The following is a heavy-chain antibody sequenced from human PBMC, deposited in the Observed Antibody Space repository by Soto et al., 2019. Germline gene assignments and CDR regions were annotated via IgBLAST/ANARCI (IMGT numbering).Heavy chain of an antibody. J-gene: IGHJ4*02. CDR3: AKESHGDNFWSGYYPVPHFDY. D-gene: IGHD3-3*01. V-gene: IGHV3-23*01. Sequence: PGGSLRLSCAASGFTFSSYAMSWVRQAPGKGLEGVSAISGSGGSTYYAGSVKGRFTIARDNSKNTLYLQMNSLRAEDTAVYYCAKESHGDNFWSGYYPVPHFDYWGQGTLVTVSS. CDR2: ISGSGGST. CDR1: GFTFSSYA.